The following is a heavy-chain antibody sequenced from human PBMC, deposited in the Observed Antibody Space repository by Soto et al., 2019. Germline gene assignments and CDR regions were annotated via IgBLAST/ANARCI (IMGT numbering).Heavy chain of an antibody. V-gene: IGHV5-51*01. J-gene: IGHJ6*02. CDR1: GYSFTSYW. D-gene: IGHD3-16*01. CDR2: IYPGDSDI. CDR3: ARQGSNGAYYYYGMDV. Sequence: GESLKISCKGSGYSFTSYWIGWVRQMPGKGLEWMGIIYPGDSDIRYSPSFQGQVTISADKSISTAYLQWSSLKASDTAMYYCARQGSNGAYYYYGMDVWGHGTTVTVSS.